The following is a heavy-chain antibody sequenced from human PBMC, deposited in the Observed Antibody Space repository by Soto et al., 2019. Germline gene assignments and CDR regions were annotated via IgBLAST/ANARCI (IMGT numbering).Heavy chain of an antibody. D-gene: IGHD3-22*01. J-gene: IGHJ1*01. V-gene: IGHV1-24*01. Sequence: GSSVKVSCKVSGYTLTELSMHWVRQAPGKGLEWMGGFDPEDGETIYTQKFQGRVTMTEDTSTDTAYMELSSLRSEDTAVYYCATDHRGDYYDSSGYSEYFQHWG. CDR3: ATDHRGDYYDSSGYSEYFQH. CDR2: FDPEDGET. CDR1: GYTLTELS.